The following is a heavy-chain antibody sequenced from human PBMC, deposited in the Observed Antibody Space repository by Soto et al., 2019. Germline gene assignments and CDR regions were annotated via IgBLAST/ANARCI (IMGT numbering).Heavy chain of an antibody. V-gene: IGHV3-64D*06. CDR2: ISSNGGST. CDR1: GFTFSSYA. CDR3: VKATVSIAVAGPYYYYGMDV. J-gene: IGHJ6*02. D-gene: IGHD6-19*01. Sequence: PVGSLRLSCSASGFTFSSYAMHWVRQAPGKGLEYVSAISSNGGSTYYADSVKGRFTISRDNSKNTLYLQMSSLRAEDTAVYYCVKATVSIAVAGPYYYYGMDVWGQGTTVTVSS.